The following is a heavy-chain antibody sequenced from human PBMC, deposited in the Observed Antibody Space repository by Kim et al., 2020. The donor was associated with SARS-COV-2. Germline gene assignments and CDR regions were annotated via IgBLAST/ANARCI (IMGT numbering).Heavy chain of an antibody. CDR1: GGSISSYY. V-gene: IGHV4-59*08. Sequence: SETLSLTCTVSGGSISSYYWSWIRQPPGKGLEWIGYIFYSGSTNYNPSLKSRVTISVDTSKNQFSLKLSSVTAADTAVYYCARQLPITGIINYYYYYGMDVWGQGTTVTVSS. J-gene: IGHJ6*02. CDR2: IFYSGST. D-gene: IGHD1-20*01. CDR3: ARQLPITGIINYYYYYGMDV.